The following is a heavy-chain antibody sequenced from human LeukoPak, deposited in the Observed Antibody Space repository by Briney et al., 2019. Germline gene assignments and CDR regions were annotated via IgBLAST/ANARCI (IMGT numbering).Heavy chain of an antibody. CDR3: ARDSNTGFFDY. CDR2: TSTRSRYT. J-gene: IGHJ4*02. CDR1: GFPFSDYY. V-gene: IGHV3-11*05. Sequence: PGGSLRLSCAASGFPFSDYYMNWIRQAPGKGLEWVSYTSTRSRYTDFADSVKGRFTLSRDEAKTSLYLHMNSLRADDTAIYYCARDSNTGFFDYWGQGTLVTVSS. D-gene: IGHD5-18*01.